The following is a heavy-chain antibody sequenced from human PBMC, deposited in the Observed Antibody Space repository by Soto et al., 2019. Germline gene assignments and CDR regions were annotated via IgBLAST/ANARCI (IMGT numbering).Heavy chain of an antibody. D-gene: IGHD2-15*01. CDR3: ASLGYLNDY. CDR1: GFTFSSYG. CDR2: ISYDGSNK. Sequence: QVQLVESGGGVVQPGRSLRLSCAASGFTFSSYGMHWVRQAPGKGLEWVAVISYDGSNKYYADSVKGRFTISRDNSKNTLYLQMNSLRAEDTAVYYCASLGYLNDYWGQGTLVTVSS. J-gene: IGHJ4*02. V-gene: IGHV3-30*03.